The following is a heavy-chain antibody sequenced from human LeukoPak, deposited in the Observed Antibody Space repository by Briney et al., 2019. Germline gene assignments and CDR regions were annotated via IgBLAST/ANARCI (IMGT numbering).Heavy chain of an antibody. D-gene: IGHD4-17*01. CDR3: AVSTTTMTTRTLGY. CDR1: GGSFSTYY. J-gene: IGHJ4*02. V-gene: IGHV4-34*01. CDR2: INQSGST. Sequence: SETLSLTCAVYGGSFSTYYCTWIRQPPGKGLDWIGEINQSGSTKYNPSLKSRVTISLDTSKNQFSLKLSSVTAADTAVYYCAVSTTTMTTRTLGYWGQGTLVTVSS.